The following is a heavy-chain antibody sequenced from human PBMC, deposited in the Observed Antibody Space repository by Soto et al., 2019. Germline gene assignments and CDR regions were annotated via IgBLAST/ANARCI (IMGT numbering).Heavy chain of an antibody. CDR2: IYHSGST. J-gene: IGHJ4*02. V-gene: IGHV4-4*02. CDR3: ASERPYYYDSSGYGGY. Sequence: QVQLQESGPGLVKPSGTLSLTCAVSGGSISSSNWWSWVRQPPGKGLEWIGEIYHSGSTNYNPSLKSRVTTSVDKSKYQFSLKLSSVTAADTAVYYCASERPYYYDSSGYGGYWGQGTLVTVSS. D-gene: IGHD3-22*01. CDR1: GGSISSSNW.